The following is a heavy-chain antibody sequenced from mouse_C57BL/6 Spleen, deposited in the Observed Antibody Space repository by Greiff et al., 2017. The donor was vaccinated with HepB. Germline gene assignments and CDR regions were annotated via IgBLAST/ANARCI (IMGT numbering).Heavy chain of an antibody. V-gene: IGHV5-4*01. CDR3: ARRGNYYGSSSGYFDY. Sequence: EVQRVESGGGLVKPGGSLKLSCAASGFTFSSYAMSWVRQTPEKRLEWVATISDGGSYTYYPDNVKGRFTISRDNAKNNLYLQMSHLKSEDTAMYYCARRGNYYGSSSGYFDYWGQSTTLTVSS. CDR2: ISDGGSYT. D-gene: IGHD1-1*01. CDR1: GFTFSSYA. J-gene: IGHJ2*01.